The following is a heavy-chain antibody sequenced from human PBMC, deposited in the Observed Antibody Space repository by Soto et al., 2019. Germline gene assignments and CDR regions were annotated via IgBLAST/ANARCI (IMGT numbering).Heavy chain of an antibody. CDR2: IIPIFGTA. J-gene: IGHJ4*02. D-gene: IGHD2-21*02. CDR1: GGTFSSYA. Sequence: GASVKVSCKASGGTFSSYAISWVRQAPGQGLEWMGGIIPIFGTANYAQKFQGRVTITADESTSTAYMELSSLRSEDTAVYYCARYATSYCGGDCNSFDSWGQGTLVTVSS. CDR3: ARYATSYCGGDCNSFDS. V-gene: IGHV1-69*13.